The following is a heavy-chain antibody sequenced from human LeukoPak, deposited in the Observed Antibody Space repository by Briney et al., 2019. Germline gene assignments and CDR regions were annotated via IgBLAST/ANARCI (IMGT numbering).Heavy chain of an antibody. CDR1: GYSFTNYW. J-gene: IGHJ6*02. CDR3: ATRAYSSSYGMDV. D-gene: IGHD6-19*01. Sequence: GASLKISCKGSGYSFTNYWIGWVRQMRGKGLEWMGIIYPGDSDTRYIPSFQGQVPISADKSINTAYLQWSTLKASDTAIYYCATRAYSSSYGMDVWGQGTTVTVSS. V-gene: IGHV5-51*01. CDR2: IYPGDSDT.